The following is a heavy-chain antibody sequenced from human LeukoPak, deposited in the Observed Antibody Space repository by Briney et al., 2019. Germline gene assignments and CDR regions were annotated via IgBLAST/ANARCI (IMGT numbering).Heavy chain of an antibody. V-gene: IGHV3-33*01. D-gene: IGHD6-13*01. J-gene: IGHJ6*02. CDR2: IWYDGSNK. CDR3: ARDGGVTGSWYAYYYGMDV. Sequence: PGGSLRLACAASGFTFSSYGMHWVRQAPGKGLEWVAVIWYDGSNKYYAASVKGRFTISRDNSKNTLYLQMNSLRAEDTAVYYCARDGGVTGSWYAYYYGMDVWGQGTTVTVSS. CDR1: GFTFSSYG.